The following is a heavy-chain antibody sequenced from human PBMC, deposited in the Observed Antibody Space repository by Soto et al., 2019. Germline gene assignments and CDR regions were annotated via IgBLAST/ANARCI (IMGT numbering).Heavy chain of an antibody. CDR1: GGSISSGDYY. J-gene: IGHJ4*02. Sequence: QVQLQESGPGLVKPSQTLSLTRTVSGGSISSGDYYWSWIRQPPGKGLEWIGHIYYSGSTHYNPSLKGRVTISVDTSRSPVTLKLISVTAADSAVYYCASLEIQLWFLDYWGQRALVTVSS. CDR2: IYYSGST. D-gene: IGHD5-18*01. V-gene: IGHV4-30-4*01. CDR3: ASLEIQLWFLDY.